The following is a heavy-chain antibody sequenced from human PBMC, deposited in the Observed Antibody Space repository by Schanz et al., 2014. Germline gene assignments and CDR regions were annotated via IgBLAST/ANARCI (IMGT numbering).Heavy chain of an antibody. CDR1: GFTFSSYS. J-gene: IGHJ3*02. CDR3: ARSTLDFWSGYPGAFDI. CDR2: ISSSTSTI. Sequence: EVQLVESGGGLVQPGGSLRLSCAASGFTFSSYSMSWVRQAPGKGLEWVLYISSSTSTIYSADSVKGRFTISRDNAKNSLYLQMNSLRDEDTAVYYCARSTLDFWSGYPGAFDIWGQGTMVGVSS. D-gene: IGHD3-3*01. V-gene: IGHV3-48*02.